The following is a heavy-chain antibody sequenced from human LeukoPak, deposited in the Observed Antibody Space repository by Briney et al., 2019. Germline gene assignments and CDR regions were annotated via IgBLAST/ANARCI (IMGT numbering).Heavy chain of an antibody. CDR3: AKDRSYSGFSGRGAYFDY. V-gene: IGHV3-23*01. Sequence: GRSLRLSCAASGFTFSSYAMSWVRQAPGKGLEWVSAITGGGGSTYYADSVKGRFTISRDNSKNTLYLQMNSLRAEDTAVYYCAKDRSYSGFSGRGAYFDYWGQGTLVTV. CDR2: ITGGGGST. CDR1: GFTFSSYA. D-gene: IGHD3-10*01. J-gene: IGHJ4*02.